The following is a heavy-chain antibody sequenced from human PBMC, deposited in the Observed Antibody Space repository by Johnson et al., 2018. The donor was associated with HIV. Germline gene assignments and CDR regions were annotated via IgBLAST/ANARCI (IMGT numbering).Heavy chain of an antibody. J-gene: IGHJ3*02. CDR3: AKEDWHDLCGAFDI. D-gene: IGHD1-1*01. V-gene: IGHV3-7*03. Sequence: VQLVESGGGLVKPGGSLRLSCAASGFNFSDHYMTWIRQAPGKGLEWVANIKQDGSEKYYVDSVKGRFTISSDNSKNTLYLQMNSLRAGDTAVDYCAKEDWHDLCGAFDIWGQGTMVTVSS. CDR1: GFNFSDHY. CDR2: IKQDGSEK.